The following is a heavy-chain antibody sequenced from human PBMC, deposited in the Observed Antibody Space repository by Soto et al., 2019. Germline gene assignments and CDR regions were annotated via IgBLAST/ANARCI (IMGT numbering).Heavy chain of an antibody. Sequence: QVQLVQSGAEVKKPGSSVKVSCKASGGTFSSYAISWVRQAPGQGLEWMGGIIPIFGTANYAQKFQGRVTITADESTSTAYRELSSLRSEDTAVYYCARPSTYYYYDSSGPNDAFDIWGQGTMVTVSS. J-gene: IGHJ3*02. V-gene: IGHV1-69*01. D-gene: IGHD3-22*01. CDR2: IIPIFGTA. CDR3: ARPSTYYYYDSSGPNDAFDI. CDR1: GGTFSSYA.